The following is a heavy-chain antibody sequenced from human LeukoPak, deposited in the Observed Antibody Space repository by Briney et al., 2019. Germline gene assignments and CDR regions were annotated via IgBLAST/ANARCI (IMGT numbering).Heavy chain of an antibody. V-gene: IGHV1-3*01. Sequence: GASVKVSCKASGYTFTSYAMHWVRQAPGQRLEWMGWINAGNGNTKYSQRFQGRVTITRDTSASTAYMELSSLRSEDTAVYYCARDMVGLSYYFDYWGQGTLVTVSS. J-gene: IGHJ4*02. CDR3: ARDMVGLSYYFDY. D-gene: IGHD4/OR15-4a*01. CDR1: GYTFTSYA. CDR2: INAGNGNT.